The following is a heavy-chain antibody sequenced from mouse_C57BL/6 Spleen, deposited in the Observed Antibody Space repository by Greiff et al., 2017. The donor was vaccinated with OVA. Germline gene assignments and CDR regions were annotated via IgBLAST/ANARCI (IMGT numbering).Heavy chain of an antibody. CDR2: ISYDGSN. Sequence: EVKLQESGPGLVKPSQSLSLTCSVTGYSITSGYYWNWIRQFPGNKLEWMGYISYDGSNNYNPSLKNRISITRDTSKNQFFLKLNSVTTEDTATYYCAREGNYVYAMDYWGQGTSVTVSS. V-gene: IGHV3-6*01. CDR3: AREGNYVYAMDY. J-gene: IGHJ4*01. CDR1: GYSITSGYY. D-gene: IGHD2-4*01.